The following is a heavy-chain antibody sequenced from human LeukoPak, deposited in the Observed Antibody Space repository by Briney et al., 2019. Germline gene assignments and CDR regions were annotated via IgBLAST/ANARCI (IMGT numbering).Heavy chain of an antibody. D-gene: IGHD3-22*01. J-gene: IGHJ4*02. CDR2: IYHNGST. CDR3: ARARITMIVVVIFDY. V-gene: IGHV4-38-2*02. CDR1: GYSISSGYY. Sequence: SETPSLTCTVSGYSISSGYYWGWIRQPPGKGLEWIGSIYHNGSTYYNPSLKSRVTISVDTSKNQFSLKLSSVTAADTAVYYCARARITMIVVVIFDYWGQGTLVTVSS.